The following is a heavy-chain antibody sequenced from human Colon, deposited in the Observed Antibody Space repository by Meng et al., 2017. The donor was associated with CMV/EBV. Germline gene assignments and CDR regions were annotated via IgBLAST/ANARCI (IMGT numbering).Heavy chain of an antibody. J-gene: IGHJ4*03. CDR1: GIPFDDYA. CDR3: VRGHYDGA. V-gene: IGHV3-9*01. D-gene: IGHD3-16*01. Sequence: SLKISCAVSGIPFDDYAMHWVRQVPGKGLEWVSGISWNSGSRDYADSVKGRFTISRDNAKNSLYLQMNSLRVEDTAVYFCVRGHYDGAWGHGTLVTVSS. CDR2: ISWNSGSR.